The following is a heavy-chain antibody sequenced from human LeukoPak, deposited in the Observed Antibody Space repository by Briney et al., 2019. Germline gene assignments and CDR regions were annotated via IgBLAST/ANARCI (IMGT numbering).Heavy chain of an antibody. V-gene: IGHV4-30-4*01. CDR2: IYYSGST. Sequence: SQTLSLTCTVSGGSISSGDYYWSWIRQPPGKGLEWIGYIYYSGSTYYNPSLKSRVTMSVDTSKNQFSLKLSSVTAADTAVYYCARAPPELRFLEWLSVEKGAFDIWGQGTMVTVSS. CDR1: GGSISSGDYY. J-gene: IGHJ3*02. CDR3: ARAPPELRFLEWLSVEKGAFDI. D-gene: IGHD3-3*01.